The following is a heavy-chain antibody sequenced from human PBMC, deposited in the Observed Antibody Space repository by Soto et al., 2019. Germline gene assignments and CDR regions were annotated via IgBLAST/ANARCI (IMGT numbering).Heavy chain of an antibody. CDR1: GGSFSGYY. V-gene: IGHV4-34*01. Sequence: SETLSLTCAVYGGSFSGYYWSWIRQPPGKGLEWIGEINHSGSTNYNPSLKSRVTISVDTSKNQFSLKLSSVTAADTAVYYCARGVTIFGVAKRWFDPWGQGTLVTVSS. CDR2: INHSGST. J-gene: IGHJ5*02. D-gene: IGHD3-3*01. CDR3: ARGVTIFGVAKRWFDP.